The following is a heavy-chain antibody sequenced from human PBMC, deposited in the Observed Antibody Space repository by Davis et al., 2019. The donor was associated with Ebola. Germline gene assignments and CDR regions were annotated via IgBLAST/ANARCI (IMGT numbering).Heavy chain of an antibody. CDR1: GYTFAAHY. V-gene: IGHV1-2*06. D-gene: IGHD5-18*01. Sequence: ASVQVSCKASGYTFAAHYIHWVRQAPGQGLEWMGRINPTFGGKIHAQKLQDRVTMTIDTSINTAYLELDRLRSDDTAVYYCARGHTYGRWDDWFDPWGQGTLVTVSS. J-gene: IGHJ5*02. CDR3: ARGHTYGRWDDWFDP. CDR2: INPTFGGK.